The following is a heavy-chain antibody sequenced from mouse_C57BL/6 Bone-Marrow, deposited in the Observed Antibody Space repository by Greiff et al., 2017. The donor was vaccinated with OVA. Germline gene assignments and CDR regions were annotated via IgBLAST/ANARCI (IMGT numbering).Heavy chain of an antibody. CDR3: ARQGGYYDYAYAMDY. V-gene: IGHV5-12*01. CDR2: ISNGGGST. D-gene: IGHD2-4*01. Sequence: EVHLVESGGGLVQPGGSLKLSCAASGFTFSDYYMYWVRQTPEKRLEWVAYISNGGGSTYYPDTVKGRFTISRDNAKNTLYLQMSRLKSEDTAMYYCARQGGYYDYAYAMDYWGQGTSVTVSS. J-gene: IGHJ4*01. CDR1: GFTFSDYY.